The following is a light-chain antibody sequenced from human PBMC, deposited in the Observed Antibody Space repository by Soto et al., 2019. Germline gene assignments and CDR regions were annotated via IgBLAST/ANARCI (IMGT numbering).Light chain of an antibody. V-gene: IGKV2-30*01. Sequence: VVMTQSPLSLPSTLAPPASISCRSDQSLGYSDGDTYVHWFQQSPGQSPRRRIYKVSNRDSGVPDSCSGSGSGTDFTLKISRVEAEDVGVYYCLQGTHWPFTFGHGTKGHSK. CDR1: QSLGYSDGDTY. CDR3: LQGTHWPFT. J-gene: IGKJ3*01. CDR2: KVS.